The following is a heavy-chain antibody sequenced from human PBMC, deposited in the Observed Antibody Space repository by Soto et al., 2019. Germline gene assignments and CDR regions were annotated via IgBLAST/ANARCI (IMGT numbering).Heavy chain of an antibody. CDR1: GYTFTSYY. CDR2: INPSGGST. J-gene: IGHJ5*02. CDR3: ARDAAAAGTGFDP. D-gene: IGHD6-13*01. Sequence: QVQLVQSGAEVKKPGASVKVSCKASGYTFTSYYMHWVRQAPGQGLEWMGIINPSGGSTSYAQKFQGRVTMTRDTSTSTVYMELSSLISEDTAVYYCARDAAAAGTGFDPWGQGTLVTVSS. V-gene: IGHV1-46*01.